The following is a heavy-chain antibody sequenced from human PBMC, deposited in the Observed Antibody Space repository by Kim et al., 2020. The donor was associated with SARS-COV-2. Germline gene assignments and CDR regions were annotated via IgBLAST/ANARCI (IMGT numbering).Heavy chain of an antibody. D-gene: IGHD6-13*01. CDR3: ARRGAAASYYFDY. V-gene: IGHV3-23*01. J-gene: IGHJ4*02. Sequence: NADTGKGRFTIPRDNSKNALYLQMNSLRAEDTAVYYCARRGAAASYYFDYWGQGTLVTVSS.